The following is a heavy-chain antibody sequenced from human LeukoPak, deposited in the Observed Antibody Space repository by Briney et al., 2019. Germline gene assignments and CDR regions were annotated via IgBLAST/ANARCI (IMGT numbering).Heavy chain of an antibody. J-gene: IGHJ4*02. CDR1: GYSFTTYW. V-gene: IGHV5-51*01. CDR2: IYPGDSDT. D-gene: IGHD4-17*01. CDR3: AGLGLVGDYDPAYPDF. Sequence: GESLKISCKGSGYSFTTYWIDWVRQVPGKGLEWMGIIYPGDSDTRYSPSFQGQVTISADKSISTAYLQWSSLKASDTAMYYCAGLGLVGDYDPAYPDFWGQGTLVTVSS.